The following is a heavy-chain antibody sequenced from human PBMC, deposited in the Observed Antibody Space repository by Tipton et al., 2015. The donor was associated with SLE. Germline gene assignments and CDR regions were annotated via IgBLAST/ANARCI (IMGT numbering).Heavy chain of an antibody. D-gene: IGHD6-19*01. CDR1: GGSFSGYY. J-gene: IGHJ4*02. CDR2: INHSGST. CDR3: ARARGAVAGPEDY. V-gene: IGHV4-34*01. Sequence: TLSLTCAVYGGSFSGYYWSWIRQPPGKGLEWIGEINHSGSTNYDPSLKSRVTISVDTSKNQFSLKLSSVTAADTAVYYCARARGAVAGPEDYWGQGTLVTVSS.